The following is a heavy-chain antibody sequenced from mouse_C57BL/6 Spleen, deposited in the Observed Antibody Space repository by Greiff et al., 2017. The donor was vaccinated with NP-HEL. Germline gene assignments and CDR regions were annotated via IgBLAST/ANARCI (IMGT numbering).Heavy chain of an antibody. CDR3: ARHGSRYWYFDV. CDR2: ISGGGGNT. Sequence: VQLKESGGGLVKPGGSLKLSCAASGFTFSSYTMSWVRQTPEKRLEWVATISGGGGNTYYPDSVKGRFTISRDNAKNTLYLQMSSLRSEDTALYYCARHGSRYWYFDVWGTGTTVTVSS. D-gene: IGHD1-1*01. CDR1: GFTFSSYT. J-gene: IGHJ1*03. V-gene: IGHV5-9*01.